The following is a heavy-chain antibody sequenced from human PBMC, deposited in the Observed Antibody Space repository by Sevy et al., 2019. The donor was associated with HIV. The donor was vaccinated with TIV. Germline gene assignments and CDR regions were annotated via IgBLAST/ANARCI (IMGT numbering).Heavy chain of an antibody. CDR3: ARDLNSGYANYYYYGMDA. D-gene: IGHD5-12*01. J-gene: IGHJ6*02. CDR1: GFTFINHA. V-gene: IGHV3-30*04. CDR2: ISYDGSNK. Sequence: GGSLRLSCAASGFTFINHAMHWVRQAPGKGLEWVTVISYDGSNKYYADSVKGRFTISRDTSKSTVYLQMDSLRAEDTAVYYCARDLNSGYANYYYYGMDAWGQGTTVTVSS.